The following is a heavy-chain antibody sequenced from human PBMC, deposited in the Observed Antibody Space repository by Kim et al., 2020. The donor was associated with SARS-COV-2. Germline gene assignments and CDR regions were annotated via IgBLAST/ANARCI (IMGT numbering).Heavy chain of an antibody. Sequence: SETLSLTCTVSGYSISSGYYWGWIRQPPGKGLEWIGSIYHSGSTYYNPSLKSRVTISVDTSKNQFSLKLSSVTAADTAVYYCAREYGGQLWLRPNWFDP. CDR3: AREYGGQLWLRPNWFDP. CDR1: GYSISSGYY. J-gene: IGHJ5*02. CDR2: IYHSGST. V-gene: IGHV4-38-2*02. D-gene: IGHD5-18*01.